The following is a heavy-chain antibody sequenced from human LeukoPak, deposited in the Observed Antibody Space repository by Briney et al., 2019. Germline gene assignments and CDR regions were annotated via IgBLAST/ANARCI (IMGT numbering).Heavy chain of an antibody. CDR3: ARDFARSKYSSSWYFRRYYYYYMDV. CDR1: GFTFDDYA. D-gene: IGHD6-13*01. V-gene: IGHV3-9*01. J-gene: IGHJ6*03. Sequence: PGGSLRLSCAASGFTFDDYAMHWVRQAPGKGLEWISSISWNSGSIGYADSVKGRFTISRDNAKNTLYLQMNSLRAEDTAVYYCARDFARSKYSSSWYFRRYYYYYMDVWGKGTTVTISS. CDR2: ISWNSGSI.